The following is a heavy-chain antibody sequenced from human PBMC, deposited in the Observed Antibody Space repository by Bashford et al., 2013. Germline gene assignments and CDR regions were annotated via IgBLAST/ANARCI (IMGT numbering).Heavy chain of an antibody. CDR3: ARDGYTASWYEH. Sequence: VASVKVSCKASGYSFTSYGISWVRQAPGQGLEWMGWISPYSGDTRYAQNLQGRVTMTTDTSTTTAYMELTSLTSDDTAVLYCARDGYTASWYEHWGQGTLVTVSS. J-gene: IGHJ1*01. V-gene: IGHV1-18*01. CDR1: GYSFTSYG. D-gene: IGHD6-13*01. CDR2: ISPYSGDT.